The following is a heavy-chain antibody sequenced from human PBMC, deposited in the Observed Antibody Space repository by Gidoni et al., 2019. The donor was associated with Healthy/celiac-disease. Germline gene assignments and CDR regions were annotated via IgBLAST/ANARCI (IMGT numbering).Heavy chain of an antibody. D-gene: IGHD3-22*01. CDR3: AKDGDYYDSSGYYPNYYYYYGMDV. J-gene: IGHJ6*02. CDR2: ISYDGSNK. V-gene: IGHV3-30*18. CDR1: GFTFSSYG. Sequence: QVQLVESGGGVVQPGRSLRLSCAASGFTFSSYGMPWVRTAPGRGLEWVAVISYDGSNKYYADSVQGRFTISRDNSKNTLYLQMNSLRAEDTAVYYCAKDGDYYDSSGYYPNYYYYYGMDVWGQGTTVTVSS.